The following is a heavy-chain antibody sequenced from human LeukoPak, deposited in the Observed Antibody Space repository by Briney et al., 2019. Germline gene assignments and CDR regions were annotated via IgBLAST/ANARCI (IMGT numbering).Heavy chain of an antibody. D-gene: IGHD2-8*02. CDR1: GGSISPYY. Sequence: SETLSLTCTVSGGSISPYYWSWIRQPPGKGLEWIGYIYYSGSTDYNPSLKSRVTISVDTSKNQFSLKLSSVTAADTAVYYCARRSPVWSSYYFDYWAREPWSPSPQ. CDR3: ARRSPVWSSYYFDY. V-gene: IGHV4-59*08. CDR2: IYYSGST. J-gene: IGHJ4*02.